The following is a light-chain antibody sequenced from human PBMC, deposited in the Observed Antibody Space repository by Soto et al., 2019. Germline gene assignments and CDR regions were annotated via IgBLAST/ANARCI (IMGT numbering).Light chain of an antibody. V-gene: IGLV2-11*01. CDR2: DVS. CDR3: QSYDSGLSGWV. Sequence: QSVLTQPRSVSGSPGQSVTISCTGTSSDIGGYNHVSWYQQHPGKAPNLIIYDVSQRPSGVPDRFSGSKSGNSASLTISGLQAEDEADYYCQSYDSGLSGWVFGGGTKLTVL. CDR1: SSDIGGYNH. J-gene: IGLJ3*02.